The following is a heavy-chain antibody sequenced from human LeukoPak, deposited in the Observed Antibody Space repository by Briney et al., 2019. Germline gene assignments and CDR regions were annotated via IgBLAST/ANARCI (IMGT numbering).Heavy chain of an antibody. CDR3: ARTVWWFIIPAARYYMDV. V-gene: IGHV4-34*01. CDR2: INHSGST. J-gene: IGHJ6*03. CDR1: GGSFSGYY. D-gene: IGHD2-2*01. Sequence: SETLSLTCAVYGGSFSGYYWSWIRQPPGKGLEWIGEINHSGSTNYNPSLKSRVTISVDTSKNQFSLKLSSVTAADTAVYYCARTVWWFIIPAARYYMDVWGKGTTVTVSS.